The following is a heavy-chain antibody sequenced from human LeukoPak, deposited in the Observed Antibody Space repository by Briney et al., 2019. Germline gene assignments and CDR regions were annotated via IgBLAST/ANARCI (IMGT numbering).Heavy chain of an antibody. V-gene: IGHV4-34*01. CDR2: IDHIGTT. CDR3: ARGYYDILTGNPTLDY. D-gene: IGHD3-9*01. Sequence: GSLRLSCAASGFTFSSYAMSWIRQSPGKGLEWIGEIDHIGTTNYNPSLKSRVTISVNTAKDQFSLDLTSVTAADTAVYYCARGYYDILTGNPTLDYWGQGTLVTVSS. CDR1: GFTFSSYA. J-gene: IGHJ4*02.